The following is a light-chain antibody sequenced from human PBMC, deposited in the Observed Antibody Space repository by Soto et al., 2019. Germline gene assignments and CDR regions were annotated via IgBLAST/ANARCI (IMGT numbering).Light chain of an antibody. Sequence: PSSLSASEGDSVTITCRASQDIHAFLAWYQHKPGKAPRLLIDSASTLQSGVPSRFSGRRSGTEFTLTISGLQPEDVATYYCQKFNNYPLDFGPGTKVDI. CDR3: QKFNNYPLD. J-gene: IGKJ3*01. CDR1: QDIHAF. V-gene: IGKV1-9*01. CDR2: SAS.